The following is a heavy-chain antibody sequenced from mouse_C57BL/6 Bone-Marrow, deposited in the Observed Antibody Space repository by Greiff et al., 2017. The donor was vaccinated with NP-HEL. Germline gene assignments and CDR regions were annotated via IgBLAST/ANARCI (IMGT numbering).Heavy chain of an antibody. J-gene: IGHJ3*01. Sequence: DVKLVESGGGLVKPGGSLKLSCAASGFTFSSYAMSWVRQTPEKRLEWVATISDGGSYTYYPDNVKGRFTISRDNAKNNLYLQMSHLKSEDTAMYYCARDGGYDSWFAYWGQGTLVTVSA. CDR2: ISDGGSYT. V-gene: IGHV5-4*01. D-gene: IGHD2-10*02. CDR3: ARDGGYDSWFAY. CDR1: GFTFSSYA.